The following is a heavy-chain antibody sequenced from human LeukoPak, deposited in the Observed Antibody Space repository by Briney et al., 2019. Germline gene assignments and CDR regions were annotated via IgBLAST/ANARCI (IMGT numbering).Heavy chain of an antibody. CDR2: IYPADSDT. CDR3: ARRERRNTDAFDI. CDR1: GYSFTTYW. D-gene: IGHD1-26*01. Sequence: GASLQISCKGSGYSFTTYWIGWVRQMPGKGLEWMGIIYPADSDTRYSPSFQGQVTISADKSISTAYLQWSSLKASDTAIYYCARRERRNTDAFDIWGQGTVVTVSS. J-gene: IGHJ3*02. V-gene: IGHV5-51*01.